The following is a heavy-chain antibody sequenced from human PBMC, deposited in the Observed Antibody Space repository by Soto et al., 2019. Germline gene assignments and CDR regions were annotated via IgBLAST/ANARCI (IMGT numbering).Heavy chain of an antibody. Sequence: SETLSLTCAVFGGSISNSNWWTWVRQPPGKGLDWIGEIFHSGGTNYNSSLMGRVTISVDKANNQFSLKLSSVTAADTAVYYCAHRPIVGAAIWGQGTLVTSPQ. CDR2: IFHSGGT. D-gene: IGHD1-26*01. J-gene: IGHJ4*02. V-gene: IGHV4-4*02. CDR3: AHRPIVGAAI. CDR1: GGSISNSNW.